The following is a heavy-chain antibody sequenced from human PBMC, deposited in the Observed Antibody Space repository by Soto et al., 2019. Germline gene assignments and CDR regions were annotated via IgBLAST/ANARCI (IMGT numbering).Heavy chain of an antibody. CDR1: GFTFSDFY. V-gene: IGHV3-11*01. CDR2: ISSSGSTI. D-gene: IGHD6-19*01. J-gene: IGHJ4*02. CDR3: ARVGAVAGVYYFDY. Sequence: PGGSLRLSCAASGFTFSDFYMTWIRQAPGKGLEWVSYISSSGSTIYYADPVKGRFTISRDNAENSLYLQMNSLRAEDTAVYYCARVGAVAGVYYFDYWGQGTLVTVSS.